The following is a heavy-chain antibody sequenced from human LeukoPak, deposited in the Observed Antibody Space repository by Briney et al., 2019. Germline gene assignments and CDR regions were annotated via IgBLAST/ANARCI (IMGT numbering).Heavy chain of an antibody. CDR3: AREKPYDYYDSSGYHGYFDY. V-gene: IGHV4-30-4*01. CDR1: GGSISSGDYY. CDR2: TYYSGST. J-gene: IGHJ4*02. Sequence: KPSETLSLTCAVSGGSISSGDYYWSWIRQPPGKGLEWIGYTYYSGSTYYNPSLKSRVTISVDTSKNQFSLKLSSVTAADTAVYYCAREKPYDYYDSSGYHGYFDYWGQGTLVTVSS. D-gene: IGHD3-22*01.